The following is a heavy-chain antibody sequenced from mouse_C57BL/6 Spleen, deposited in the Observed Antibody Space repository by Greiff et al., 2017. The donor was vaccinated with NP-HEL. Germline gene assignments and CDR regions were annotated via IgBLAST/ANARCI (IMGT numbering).Heavy chain of an antibody. Sequence: ESGPGLVKPSQSLSLPCSVTGYSITSGYYWNWIRQFPGNKLEWMGYISYDGSNNYNPSLKNRISITRDTSKNQFFLKLNSVTTEDTATYYCARDDPGYAMDYWGQGTSVTVSS. J-gene: IGHJ4*01. CDR2: ISYDGSN. V-gene: IGHV3-6*01. CDR1: GYSITSGYY. CDR3: ARDDPGYAMDY.